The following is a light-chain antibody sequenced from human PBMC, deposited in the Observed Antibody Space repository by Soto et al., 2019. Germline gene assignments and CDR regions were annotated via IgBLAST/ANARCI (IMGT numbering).Light chain of an antibody. J-gene: IGLJ2*01. CDR3: AAWDDSLSGVV. V-gene: IGLV1-40*01. CDR1: SSNIGTGYD. Sequence: QSVLTQPPSVSGAPGQRVTISCTGSSSNIGTGYDVHWYQQLPGTAPKLLIFGNNNRPSGVPDRFSGSKSGTSASLAITGLQAEDEAYYYCAAWDDSLSGVVFGGGTKLTVL. CDR2: GNN.